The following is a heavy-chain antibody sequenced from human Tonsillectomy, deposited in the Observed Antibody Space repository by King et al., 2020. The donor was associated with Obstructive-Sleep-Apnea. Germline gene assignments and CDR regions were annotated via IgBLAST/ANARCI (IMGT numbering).Heavy chain of an antibody. D-gene: IGHD1-26*01. CDR3: ARLSRIVGGDHDAFDI. J-gene: IGHJ3*02. Sequence: QLQESGPGLVKPSETLSLTCTVSGGSISIYYWSWIRQPPGMGLEYIGYIYNSGSTNYNPSLKSRVTLSVDTSKNQVSLKLTSVTAADTAVYYCARLSRIVGGDHDAFDIWGQGTMVTVSS. CDR1: GGSISIYY. V-gene: IGHV4-59*08. CDR2: IYNSGST.